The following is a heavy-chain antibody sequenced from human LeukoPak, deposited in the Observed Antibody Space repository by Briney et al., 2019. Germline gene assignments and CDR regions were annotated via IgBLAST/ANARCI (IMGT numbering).Heavy chain of an antibody. V-gene: IGHV3-15*01. CDR1: GFTVRNGW. CDR2: IKSKSERGTT. D-gene: IGHD2-2*02. Sequence: PGGSLRLSCAGSGFTVRNGWMSWVRQAPGKGLEWVGRIKSKSERGTTDYAAAVKERLTISRDASPNTVYLHMNSLKTEDTAVYFCTSNLYCSTTSCYTLDNWGQGTLVAVSP. J-gene: IGHJ4*02. CDR3: TSNLYCSTTSCYTLDN.